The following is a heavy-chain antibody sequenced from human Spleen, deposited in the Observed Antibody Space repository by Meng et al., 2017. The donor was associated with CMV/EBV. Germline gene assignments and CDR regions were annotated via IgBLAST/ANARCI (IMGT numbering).Heavy chain of an antibody. CDR2: IDPENGET. CDR3: ATPYYYGSFDP. Sequence: ISCKVSGYTFTDYYMHWVQQAPGKGLQWVGHIDPENGETKYAEKFQGRVTITADTSADTAYLELRRLRFDDTAVYYCATPYYYGSFDPWGQGTLVTVSS. J-gene: IGHJ5*02. V-gene: IGHV1-69-2*01. D-gene: IGHD3-10*01. CDR1: GYTFTDYY.